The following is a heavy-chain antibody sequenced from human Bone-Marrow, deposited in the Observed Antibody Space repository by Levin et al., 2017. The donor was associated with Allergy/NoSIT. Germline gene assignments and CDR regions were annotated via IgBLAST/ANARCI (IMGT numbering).Heavy chain of an antibody. CDR1: GGSISSYY. J-gene: IGHJ4*02. D-gene: IGHD5-18*01. V-gene: IGHV4-59*01. CDR3: ARGLRGGYSTALGY. Sequence: PSETLSLTCTVSGGSISSYYWSWIRQPPGKGLEWIAYIYYSGSTNYNPSLKSRVTISVDTSKNQFSLKLRSVTAADTAVYYCARGLRGGYSTALGYWGQGTLVTVSS. CDR2: IYYSGST.